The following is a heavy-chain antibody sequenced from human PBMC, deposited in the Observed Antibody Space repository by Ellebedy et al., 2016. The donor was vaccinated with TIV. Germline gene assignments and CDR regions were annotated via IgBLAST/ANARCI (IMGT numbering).Heavy chain of an antibody. CDR2: IIPIRGIT. D-gene: IGHD4-23*01. CDR1: GATFRTYA. V-gene: IGHV1-69*10. Sequence: AASVKVSCKASGATFRTYAINWVRQAPGQGLEWMGGIIPIRGITNYAEKFQGRVTITADRSTSTAYMELSSLRSEDTAVYYCATGREPQVVSGDNWFDPWGQGALVTVSS. J-gene: IGHJ5*02. CDR3: ATGREPQVVSGDNWFDP.